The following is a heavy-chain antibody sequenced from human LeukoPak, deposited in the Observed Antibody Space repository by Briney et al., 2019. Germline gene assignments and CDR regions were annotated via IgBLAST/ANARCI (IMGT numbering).Heavy chain of an antibody. CDR3: ARHGVVVVPAASVPRPYYYYYGMDV. D-gene: IGHD2-2*01. J-gene: IGHJ6*02. CDR1: GFTFSSYW. V-gene: IGHV3-7*03. CDR2: IKQDGSEK. Sequence: GGSLRLSCAASGFTFSSYWMSWVRQAPGKGLEWVANIKQDGSEKYYVGSVKGRFTISRDNAKNSLYLQMNSLRAEDTAVYYCARHGVVVVPAASVPRPYYYYYGMDVRGQGTTVTVSS.